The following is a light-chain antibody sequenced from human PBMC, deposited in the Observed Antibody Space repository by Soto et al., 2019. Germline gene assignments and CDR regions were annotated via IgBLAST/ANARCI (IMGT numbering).Light chain of an antibody. J-gene: IGKJ1*01. Sequence: DVVMTQSPLSLPVTLGQPASISCRSSQSLIHSDGSTYPRRLIYEVSDRDSGVPDRFSGSGSGTDFTLKISRVEAEDVGVYYCMQGTHWPWTFGQGTEVEIK. CDR1: QSLIHSDGSTY. CDR3: MQGTHWPWT. V-gene: IGKV2-30*02. CDR2: EVS.